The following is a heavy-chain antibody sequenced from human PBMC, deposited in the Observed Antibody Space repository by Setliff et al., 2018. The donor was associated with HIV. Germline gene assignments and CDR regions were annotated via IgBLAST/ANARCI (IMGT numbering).Heavy chain of an antibody. CDR3: ARKAADVSGGGMDV. J-gene: IGHJ6*02. CDR1: GGSINYYY. D-gene: IGHD2-15*01. V-gene: IGHV4-4*08. Sequence: SETLSLTCTVSGGSINYYYWSWIRQPPGKNPEYIGYIHPSGETYYSPSLMSRLTISLDTANNRFSLRLTTATAADTAIYYCARKAADVSGGGMDVWGQGTTVTVSS. CDR2: IHPSGET.